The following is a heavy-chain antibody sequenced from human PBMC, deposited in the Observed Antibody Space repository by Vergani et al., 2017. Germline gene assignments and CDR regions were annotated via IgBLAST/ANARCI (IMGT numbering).Heavy chain of an antibody. D-gene: IGHD3-3*01. V-gene: IGHV1-69*18. CDR1: GGTFSSYA. CDR3: ARDLSVITIFGVAFDY. J-gene: IGHJ4*02. Sequence: QVQLVQSGAEVKKPGSSVKVSCKASGGTFSSYAISWVRQAPGQGLEWMGRIIPIFGTANYEQKFQGRVTITADESTSTAYMELSSLRSADTAVYYCARDLSVITIFGVAFDYWGQGTLVTVSS. CDR2: IIPIFGTA.